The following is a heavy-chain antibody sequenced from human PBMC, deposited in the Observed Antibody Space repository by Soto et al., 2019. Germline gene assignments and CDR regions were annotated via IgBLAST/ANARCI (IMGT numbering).Heavy chain of an antibody. Sequence: GGSLRLSCAASGFTFSTYAVTWVRQAPGKGLEWVSTISGSGGSTYYADSVKGRFTISRDNSKNTLFLQMNSLRAEDTAVYYCAKDSGFRYYDFDYWGQGTLVTVSS. V-gene: IGHV3-23*01. D-gene: IGHD3-22*01. CDR1: GFTFSTYA. CDR2: ISGSGGST. CDR3: AKDSGFRYYDFDY. J-gene: IGHJ4*02.